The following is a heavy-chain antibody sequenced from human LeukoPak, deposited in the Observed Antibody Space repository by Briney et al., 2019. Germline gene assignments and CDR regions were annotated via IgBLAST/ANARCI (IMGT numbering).Heavy chain of an antibody. CDR1: GYTFTSYY. Sequence: GASVKVSCKASGYTFTSYYMHWVRQAPGQGLEWMGIINPSGGSTSYAQKFQGRVTMTRDTSTSTVYMELSSLRSEDTAVYYCAREGNVWGSYRGFDYWGQGTLVTVSS. D-gene: IGHD3-16*02. CDR2: INPSGGST. J-gene: IGHJ4*02. V-gene: IGHV1-46*01. CDR3: AREGNVWGSYRGFDY.